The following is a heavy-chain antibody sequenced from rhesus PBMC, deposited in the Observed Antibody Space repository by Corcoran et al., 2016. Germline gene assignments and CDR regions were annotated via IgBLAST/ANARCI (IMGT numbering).Heavy chain of an antibody. D-gene: IGHD3-16*01. CDR2: ISCSGST. CDR3: ARQRSGSYYYFDY. V-gene: IGHV4-122*02. CDR1: GYSTSRGYGR. J-gene: IGHJ4*01. Sequence: QLQLQESGPGPVKPSEPPSLTRAVSGYSTSRGYGRSWLRQPPGQGLEWIGYISCSGSTSYNPSLKSRVTISRDTSKNQFSLKLSSVTAADTAVYYCARQRSGSYYYFDYWGQGVLVTVSS.